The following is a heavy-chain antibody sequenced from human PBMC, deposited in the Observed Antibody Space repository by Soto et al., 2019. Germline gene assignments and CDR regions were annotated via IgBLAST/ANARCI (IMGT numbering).Heavy chain of an antibody. J-gene: IGHJ6*03. CDR2: ISGSGGST. V-gene: IGHV3-23*01. CDR3: AEAAVAPVPDYYYYMDV. CDR1: GFTFSSYA. D-gene: IGHD6-19*01. Sequence: GGSLRLSCAASGFTFSSYAMSWVRQAPGKGLEWVSAISGSGGSTYYADSVKGRFTISSDNSKNTLYLQMNSLRAEDTAVYYCAEAAVAPVPDYYYYMDVWGKGTTVTVSS.